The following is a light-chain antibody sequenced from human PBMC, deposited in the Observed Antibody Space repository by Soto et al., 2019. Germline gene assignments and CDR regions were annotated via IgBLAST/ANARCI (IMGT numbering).Light chain of an antibody. CDR3: QQYGSSPQT. Sequence: EIVLTQSPGTLSLSPGERATLSCRASQSVRSDYLAWYQQKPGQAPRLHIEGASTRATGIPDRFTGSGSGTDFTLTISRLEPEDFAVYYCQQYGSSPQTFGQGTKVEVK. J-gene: IGKJ1*01. CDR2: GAS. V-gene: IGKV3-20*01. CDR1: QSVRSDY.